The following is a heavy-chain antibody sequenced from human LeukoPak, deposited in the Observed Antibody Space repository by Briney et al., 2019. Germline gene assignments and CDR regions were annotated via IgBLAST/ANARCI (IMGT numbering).Heavy chain of an antibody. CDR3: ARGQGVTVIKVGKNWFDP. Sequence: SETLSLTCTVSGGSISSSSYYWGWIRQPPGKGLEWIGSIYYSGSTYYNPSLKSRVTISVDTSKNQFSLKLSSVTAADTAVYYCARGQGVTVIKVGKNWFDPWSQGTQVIASP. CDR1: GGSISSSSYY. V-gene: IGHV4-39*01. J-gene: IGHJ5*02. D-gene: IGHD3-22*01. CDR2: IYYSGST.